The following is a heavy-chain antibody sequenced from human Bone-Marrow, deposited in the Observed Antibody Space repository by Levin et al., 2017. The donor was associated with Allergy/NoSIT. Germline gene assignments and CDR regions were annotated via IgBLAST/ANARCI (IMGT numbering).Heavy chain of an antibody. CDR1: GYTFTNHW. J-gene: IGHJ4*02. Sequence: GESLKISCKASGYTFTNHWIGWVRQVPGKGLEWMGVVYPTDSSATYGPSFQGQVTMSVDTSISTAYLQWSSLQASDTAIYYCARGNYDFWSGNYHSFDYWGQGTVLSVSS. D-gene: IGHD3-3*01. CDR2: VYPTDSSA. V-gene: IGHV5-51*01. CDR3: ARGNYDFWSGNYHSFDY.